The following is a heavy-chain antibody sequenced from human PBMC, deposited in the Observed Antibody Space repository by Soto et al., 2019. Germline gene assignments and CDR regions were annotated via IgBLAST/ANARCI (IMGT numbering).Heavy chain of an antibody. CDR1: GFTFSSYA. V-gene: IGHV3-64*04. CDR3: APSPRVAAAFDY. D-gene: IGHD6-13*01. CDR2: ISTNGGST. Sequence: GGSLRLSCAASGFTFSSYAMHWVRQAPGRGLEYVSSISTNGGSTDYADSVKGRFTISRDNSKNTLYLQMNSLRAEDTAVYYCAPSPRVAAAFDYWGQGTLVTVSS. J-gene: IGHJ4*02.